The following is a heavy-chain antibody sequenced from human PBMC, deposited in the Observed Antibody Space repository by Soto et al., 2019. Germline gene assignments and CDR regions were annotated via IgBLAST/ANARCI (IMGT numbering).Heavy chain of an antibody. D-gene: IGHD3-22*01. CDR3: ARESGDSSGYNNWFDP. J-gene: IGHJ5*02. CDR2: ISANNGDT. CDR1: GYTFTGYY. V-gene: IGHV1-18*04. Sequence: ASVKVSCKASGYTFTGYYMHWVRQAPGQGLEWMGWISANNGDTSYAQKLQGRVTMTTDTSTSTAYMELRSLRSDDTAVYYCARESGDSSGYNNWFDPWGQGTLVTVSS.